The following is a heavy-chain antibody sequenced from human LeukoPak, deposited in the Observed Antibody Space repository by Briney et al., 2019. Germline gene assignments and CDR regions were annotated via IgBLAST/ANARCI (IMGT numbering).Heavy chain of an antibody. CDR3: AKEFRVVPAAYYYYYGMDV. D-gene: IGHD2-2*01. J-gene: IGHJ6*02. V-gene: IGHV4-4*02. CDR1: GGSISSSNW. CDR2: IYHSGST. Sequence: SGTLSLTCAVSGGSISSSNWWSWVRQPPGKGLEWIGEIYHSGSTNYNPSLKSRVTISVDKSKNQFSLKLSSVTAADTAVYYCAKEFRVVPAAYYYYYGMDVWGQGTTVTVSS.